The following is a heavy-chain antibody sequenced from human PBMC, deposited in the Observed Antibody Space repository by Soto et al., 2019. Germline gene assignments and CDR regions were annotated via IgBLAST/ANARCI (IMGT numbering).Heavy chain of an antibody. J-gene: IGHJ6*02. CDR2: FDPEDGET. D-gene: IGHD3-10*01. Sequence: GASVKVSCKVSGYTLTGLSMHWVRQAPGKGLEWMGGFDPEDGETIYAQKFQGRVTMTEDTSTDTAYMELSSLRSEDTAVYYCATALVRGVIMNGMDVWGQGTTVTVSS. CDR1: GYTLTGLS. CDR3: ATALVRGVIMNGMDV. V-gene: IGHV1-24*01.